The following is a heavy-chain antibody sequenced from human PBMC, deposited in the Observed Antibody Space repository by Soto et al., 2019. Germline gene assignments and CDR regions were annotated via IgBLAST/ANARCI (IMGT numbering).Heavy chain of an antibody. J-gene: IGHJ6*02. CDR3: ARHRADCGGDCYYYYYGMDV. CDR1: GYSFTSYW. D-gene: IGHD2-21*02. Sequence: PGESLKISCKGSGYSFTSYWISWVRQMPGKGLEWMGRIDPSDSYTNYSPSFQGHVTISADKSISTAYLQWSSLKASDTAMYYCARHRADCGGDCYYYYYGMDVWGQGTTVTVSS. CDR2: IDPSDSYT. V-gene: IGHV5-10-1*01.